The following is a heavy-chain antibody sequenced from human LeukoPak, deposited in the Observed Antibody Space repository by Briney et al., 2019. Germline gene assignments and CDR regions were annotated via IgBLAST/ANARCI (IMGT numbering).Heavy chain of an antibody. CDR1: GGSISSYY. CDR2: IYYSGST. D-gene: IGHD3-3*01. Sequence: PSETLSLTCTVSGGSISSYYWSWIRQPPGKGLEWIGYIYYSGSTNYNPSLKSRVTISVDTSKNQFSLKLSFVTAADTAVYYCARGGRLSHGMDVWGQGTTVTVSS. CDR3: ARGGRLSHGMDV. V-gene: IGHV4-59*12. J-gene: IGHJ6*02.